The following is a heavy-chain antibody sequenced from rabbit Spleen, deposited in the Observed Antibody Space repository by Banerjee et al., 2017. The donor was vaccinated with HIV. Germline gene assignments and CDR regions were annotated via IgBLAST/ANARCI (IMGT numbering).Heavy chain of an antibody. V-gene: IGHV1S40*01. CDR3: ARDTATSFSSYGMDL. CDR1: GFSFSSRDY. Sequence: QSLEESGGDLVKPGASLTLTCTASGFSFSSRDYMCWVRQAPGKGLEWISCIAGSSSGFTYSATWAKGRFTCSKTSSTTVTLQMTSLTVADTATYFCARDTATSFSSYGMDLWGQGTLVTVS. D-gene: IGHD7-1*01. J-gene: IGHJ6*01. CDR2: IAGSSSGFT.